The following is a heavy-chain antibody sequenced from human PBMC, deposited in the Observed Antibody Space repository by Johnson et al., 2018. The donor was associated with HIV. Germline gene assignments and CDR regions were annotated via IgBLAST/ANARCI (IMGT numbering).Heavy chain of an antibody. D-gene: IGHD7-27*01. CDR1: GFTFDDYG. J-gene: IGHJ3*02. CDR3: AKDQASVGTGEYAFDI. V-gene: IGHV3-20*04. Sequence: VQLVESGGGVVRPGGSLRLSCAASGFTFDDYGMSWVRQAPGTGLEWVSGINWNGGSKGYADSVKGRFTISRDNAKNSLYLQMNSLTAEDTAVYYCAKDQASVGTGEYAFDIWGQGTMVTASS. CDR2: INWNGGSK.